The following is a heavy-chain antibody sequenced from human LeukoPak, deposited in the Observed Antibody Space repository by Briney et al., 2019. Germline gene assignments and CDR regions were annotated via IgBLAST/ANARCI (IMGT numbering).Heavy chain of an antibody. Sequence: AGGSLRLSCAASGFTFSGYWMSWVRQAPGKGLEWVANIKQDGSDKYYVDSVKGRFTISRDNAKNSLYLQMNSLRAEDTAVFYCARVRSYFDSSGYNYYYMDVWGRGTTVTVPS. V-gene: IGHV3-7*01. CDR1: GFTFSGYW. CDR2: IKQDGSDK. J-gene: IGHJ6*03. CDR3: ARVRSYFDSSGYNYYYMDV. D-gene: IGHD3-22*01.